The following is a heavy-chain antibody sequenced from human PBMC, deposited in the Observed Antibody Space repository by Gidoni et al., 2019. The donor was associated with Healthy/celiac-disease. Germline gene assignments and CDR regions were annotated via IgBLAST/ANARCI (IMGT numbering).Heavy chain of an antibody. V-gene: IGHV3-9*01. J-gene: IGHJ4*02. D-gene: IGHD4-17*01. CDR3: AKDRSYYGDYLFDY. CDR1: GFTFDDYA. CDR2: ISWNSGSI. Sequence: DVQLVESGGGLVQPGRSLRLCCAASGFTFDDYAMHWVRQAPGKGLEWVSGISWNSGSIGYADSVKGRFTISRDNAKNSLYLQMNSLRAEETALYYCAKDRSYYGDYLFDYWGQGTLVTVSS.